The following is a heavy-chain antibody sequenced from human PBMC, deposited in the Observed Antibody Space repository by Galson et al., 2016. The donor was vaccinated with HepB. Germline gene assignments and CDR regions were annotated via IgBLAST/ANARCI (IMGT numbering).Heavy chain of an antibody. J-gene: IGHJ4*02. CDR3: ARGLAPSEAIVQSPDY. CDR2: IYYSGRT. V-gene: IGHV4-59*11. Sequence: ETLSLTCTVSGGSMRGLYWSWIRRDPGKGLEVIGYIYYSGRTNYRPSLTSRVTITADTSRNQFSLKLTSVTPADTGVYYCARGLAPSEAIVQSPDYWGQGILITVS. CDR1: GGSMRGLY. D-gene: IGHD3-16*02.